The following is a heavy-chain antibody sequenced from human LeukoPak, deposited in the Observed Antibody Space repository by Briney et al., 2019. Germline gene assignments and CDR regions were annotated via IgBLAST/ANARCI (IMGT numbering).Heavy chain of an antibody. CDR1: GFTFSSYS. D-gene: IGHD1-26*01. CDR3: GRDGRGGKLPRDVFNI. CDR2: ISSSSSYI. J-gene: IGHJ3*02. V-gene: IGHV3-21*01. Sequence: GGSLRLSCAASGFTFSSYSMNWVRQAPGKGLEWVSSISSSSSYIYYADSVKGRFTISRDNAKNSLYLQMNSLRAEDTAVYYCGRDGRGGKLPRDVFNIWAKGKRVPVSS.